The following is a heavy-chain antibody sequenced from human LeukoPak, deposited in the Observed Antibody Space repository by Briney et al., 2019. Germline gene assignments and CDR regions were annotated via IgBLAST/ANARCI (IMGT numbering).Heavy chain of an antibody. V-gene: IGHV4-61*02. Sequence: SKTLSLTCTVSGDSINSGSYYWTWIRQPAGRGLEWIGRINPSGSTDYNPSLKSRVTISVDTSKNQFSLKLTSVTAAATAVYYCARAQRRLPFTYWGQGTLVTVSS. D-gene: IGHD6-25*01. CDR3: ARAQRRLPFTY. J-gene: IGHJ4*02. CDR2: INPSGST. CDR1: GDSINSGSYY.